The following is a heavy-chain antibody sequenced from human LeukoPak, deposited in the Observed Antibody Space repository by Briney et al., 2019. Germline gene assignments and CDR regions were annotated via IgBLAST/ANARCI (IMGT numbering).Heavy chain of an antibody. Sequence: GGSLRLSCSASGFTFSRYTMHWVRQAPGKGLEWVALLAHDETFRYYADSVKGRFTISRDTAKTTLDLQMSSLTTEDTALYYCAREADGFDIWGQGTMVTVSS. V-gene: IGHV3-30*15. J-gene: IGHJ3*02. CDR1: GFTFSRYT. CDR3: AREADGFDI. CDR2: LAHDETFR.